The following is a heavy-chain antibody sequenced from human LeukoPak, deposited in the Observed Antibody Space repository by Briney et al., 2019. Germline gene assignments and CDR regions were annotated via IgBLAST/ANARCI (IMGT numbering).Heavy chain of an antibody. CDR1: VGSVKNNNYY. Sequence: SETLSLTCTVSVGSVKNNNYYWGWVRQPPGKGLEWIGTIYYRGSTYYNPSLKSRVTVSVDTSKNQFSLRLSSVTAADTAVYYCVRRGDSYAVFDNWGQGTLVTVSS. J-gene: IGHJ4*02. V-gene: IGHV4-39*01. CDR3: VRRGDSYAVFDN. D-gene: IGHD5-18*01. CDR2: IYYRGST.